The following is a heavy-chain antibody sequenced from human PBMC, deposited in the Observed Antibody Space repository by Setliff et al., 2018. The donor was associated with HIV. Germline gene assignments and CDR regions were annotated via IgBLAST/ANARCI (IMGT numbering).Heavy chain of an antibody. V-gene: IGHV1-24*01. CDR3: ATRAYDSRGYLRSRVSGAAFDI. CDR2: FDPQYDKT. D-gene: IGHD3-22*01. Sequence: VASVKVSCKVSGYTLTELSIHWVRQAPGKGLEWMGGFDPQYDKTFYAQKFQGRVTMSEDTSTDTAYMELSSRRSEDTAAYYCATRAYDSRGYLRSRVSGAAFDIWGQGTMVTVSS. J-gene: IGHJ3*02. CDR1: GYTLTELS.